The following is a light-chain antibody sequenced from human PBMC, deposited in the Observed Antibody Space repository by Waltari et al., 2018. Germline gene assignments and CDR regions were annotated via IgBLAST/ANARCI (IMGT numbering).Light chain of an antibody. Sequence: QSALTQPASVSGSPWQSIPLSFPGTRRCVGSFNYFPWYQQHPGKAPKLIIYDVTNRPSGVSSRFSASKFGNMASLTISGLQADDEADYYCSSYSSSSALRVFGGGTKLTVL. CDR3: SSYSSSSALRV. J-gene: IGLJ3*02. CDR2: DVT. V-gene: IGLV2-14*03. CDR1: RRCVGSFNY.